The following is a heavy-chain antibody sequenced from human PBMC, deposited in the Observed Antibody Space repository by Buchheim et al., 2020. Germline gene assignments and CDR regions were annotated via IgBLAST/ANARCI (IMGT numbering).Heavy chain of an antibody. V-gene: IGHV4-39*01. CDR1: GDSITSSSHY. D-gene: IGHD5-24*01. CDR2: ILYNGNT. Sequence: QLQLQESGPGLVKPSETLSLTCSVSGDSITSSSHYWGWIRQPPGKGLEWIGSILYNGNTYYNPSLKSRVNVFVDTSKNQFSLKLSSVTAADTAVYYCATQRRDGYNFWDYWGQGTL. J-gene: IGHJ4*02. CDR3: ATQRRDGYNFWDY.